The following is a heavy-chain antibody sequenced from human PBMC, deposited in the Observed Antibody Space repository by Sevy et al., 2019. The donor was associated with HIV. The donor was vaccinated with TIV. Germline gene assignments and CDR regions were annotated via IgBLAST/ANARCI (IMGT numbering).Heavy chain of an antibody. J-gene: IGHJ4*02. D-gene: IGHD1-1*01. CDR2: ISSSGSTI. Sequence: GGSLRLSCAASGFTFSDYYMSWIRQAPGKGLEWVLYISSSGSTIYYADSVKGRFTISRDNVKNSLYLQMNSLRAEDTAVYYCARAWDGNHFDYWGQGTLVTVSS. CDR3: ARAWDGNHFDY. CDR1: GFTFSDYY. V-gene: IGHV3-11*01.